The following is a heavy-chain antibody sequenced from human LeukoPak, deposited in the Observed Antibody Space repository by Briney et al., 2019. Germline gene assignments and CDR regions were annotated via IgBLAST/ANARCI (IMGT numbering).Heavy chain of an antibody. D-gene: IGHD3-22*01. CDR3: ARDRDSSGYYYSPFDY. CDR2: ISSSSSYI. Sequence: GGSLRLSCAAPGFTFSSYSMNWVRQAPGKGLEWVSSISSSSSYIYYADSVKGRFTISRDNAKNSLYLQMNSLRAEDTAVYYCARDRDSSGYYYSPFDYWGQGTLVTVSS. V-gene: IGHV3-21*01. CDR1: GFTFSSYS. J-gene: IGHJ4*02.